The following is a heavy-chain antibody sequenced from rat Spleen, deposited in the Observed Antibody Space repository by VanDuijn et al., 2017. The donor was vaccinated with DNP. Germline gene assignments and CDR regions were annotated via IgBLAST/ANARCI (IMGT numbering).Heavy chain of an antibody. CDR1: GFTFSNYD. V-gene: IGHV5-25*01. CDR3: AREDGVPGGAMDA. CDR2: ISPSGGST. J-gene: IGHJ4*01. D-gene: IGHD1-4*01. Sequence: EVQLVESGGGLVQPGRSLKLSCAASGFTFSNYDMAWVRQAPTTGLEWVASISPSGGSTYYRDSVKGRFTVSRDNAKSSLYLQMDSLRSEDTATYYCAREDGVPGGAMDAWGQGTSVTVSS.